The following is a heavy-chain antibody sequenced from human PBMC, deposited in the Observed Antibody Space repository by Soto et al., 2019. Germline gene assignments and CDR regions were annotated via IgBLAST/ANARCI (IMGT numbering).Heavy chain of an antibody. CDR2: IKQDGSEQ. J-gene: IGHJ4*02. V-gene: IGHV3-7*05. CDR1: EFTCSTCC. Sequence: ELQLVESGGDLVQPGGSLRPSCAGAEFTCSTCCMGWVRQTPGKGPEWVANIKQDGSEQFYLDSVNGRFTISRDNAKKSLYLQMNSPIAEDTAVYYCTREKNWGQGTLVTVSS. CDR3: TREKN.